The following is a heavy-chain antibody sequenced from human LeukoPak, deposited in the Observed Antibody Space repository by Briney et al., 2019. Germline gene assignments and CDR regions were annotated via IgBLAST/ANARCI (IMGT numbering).Heavy chain of an antibody. D-gene: IGHD3-10*01. V-gene: IGHV3-23*01. CDR3: AKAGGRGSGSYWWSFDY. CDR1: GFTFSGYA. CDR2: ISGSGGST. J-gene: IGHJ4*02. Sequence: GRSLRLSCVASGFTFSGYAMSWVSQDPGKGLEWGSTISGSGGSTYYADSVKGRFTISRDTSKNATYLQMNSLRAEDTALYYCAKAGGRGSGSYWWSFDYWGQGTLVTVSS.